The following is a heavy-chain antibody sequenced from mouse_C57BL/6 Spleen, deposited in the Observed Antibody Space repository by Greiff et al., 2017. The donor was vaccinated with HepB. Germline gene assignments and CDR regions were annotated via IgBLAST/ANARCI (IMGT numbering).Heavy chain of an antibody. CDR3: ARWGGYYGGSFDY. Sequence: QVQLQQSGAELVRPGTSVKVSCKASGYAFTNYLIEWVKQRPGQGLEWIGVINPGSGGTNYNEKFKGKATLTADKSSSTAYMQLSSLTSEDSAVYFCARWGGYYGGSFDYWGQGTTLTVSS. CDR2: INPGSGGT. V-gene: IGHV1-54*01. CDR1: GYAFTNYL. J-gene: IGHJ2*01. D-gene: IGHD1-1*01.